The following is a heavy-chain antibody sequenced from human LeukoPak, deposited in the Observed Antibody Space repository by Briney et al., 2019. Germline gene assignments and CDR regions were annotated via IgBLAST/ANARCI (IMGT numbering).Heavy chain of an antibody. D-gene: IGHD2-8*01. Sequence: SETLSLTCTVSGGSVSSGTYYWSWIRQPPGKGLEWIGYIYYSGSTNYNPSLKSRVTISVDTSKSQCSLKLSSVTTADTAVYYCTRSTNLEAFDIWGQGTMVTVSS. CDR1: GGSVSSGTYY. J-gene: IGHJ3*02. CDR3: TRSTNLEAFDI. CDR2: IYYSGST. V-gene: IGHV4-61*01.